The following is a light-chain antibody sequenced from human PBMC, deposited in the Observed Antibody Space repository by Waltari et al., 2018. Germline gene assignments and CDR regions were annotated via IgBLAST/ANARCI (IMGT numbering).Light chain of an antibody. Sequence: DIQLTQSPSSLSASVGDRVTITCQASQDISKNLNWYHQKPGKAPKFVICDASILETGVPSRFSGGGSGTDFTFTVSSLQPEDVGTYYCQQYESLPLTFGGGTKVEIK. V-gene: IGKV1-33*01. CDR3: QQYESLPLT. CDR1: QDISKN. CDR2: DAS. J-gene: IGKJ4*01.